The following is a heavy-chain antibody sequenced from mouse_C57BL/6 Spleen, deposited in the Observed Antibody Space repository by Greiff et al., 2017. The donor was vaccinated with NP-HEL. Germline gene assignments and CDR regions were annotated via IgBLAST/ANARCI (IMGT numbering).Heavy chain of an antibody. CDR1: GFSLTSYG. V-gene: IGHV2-2*01. J-gene: IGHJ4*01. Sequence: VQLQESGPGLVQPSQSLSITCTVSGFSLTSYGVHWVRQSPGKGLEWLGVIWSGGSTDYNAAFISRLSISKDNSKSQVFFKMNSLQADDTAIYYCARRGDDSCFYAMDYWGQGTSVTVSS. CDR2: IWSGGST. D-gene: IGHD2-4*01. CDR3: ARRGDDSCFYAMDY.